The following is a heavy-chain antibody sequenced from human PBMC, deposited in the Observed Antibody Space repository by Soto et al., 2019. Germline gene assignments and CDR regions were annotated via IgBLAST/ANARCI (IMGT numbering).Heavy chain of an antibody. V-gene: IGHV5-51*01. Sequence: ETLSLSCTVSGYSFTSYYCGWMRQIPGKGLEWVGIIYHSDSDTKYSPSSQGHVTLSADTSISPASLQWSSLKAADTAMYYCARLTAAAGTEFYSGMDVWGQGTTVTVSS. CDR2: IYHSDSDT. CDR1: GYSFTSYY. J-gene: IGHJ6*02. CDR3: ARLTAAAGTEFYSGMDV. D-gene: IGHD6-13*01.